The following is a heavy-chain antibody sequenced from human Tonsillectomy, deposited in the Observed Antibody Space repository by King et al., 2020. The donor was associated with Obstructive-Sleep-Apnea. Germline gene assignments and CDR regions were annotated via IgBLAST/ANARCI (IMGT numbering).Heavy chain of an antibody. D-gene: IGHD3-3*01. J-gene: IGHJ4*02. CDR2: IYYIGSA. Sequence: VPLQESGPGLVKPSETLSLTCTVSGGSMRSYYWSWIRPPPGKGLEWIGYIYYIGSANYNPSLKSRVTLSLDTSKNQFSLKLTSVTAADTAVYYCARGHYDFWSGMGHGFDYWGQGTLVTVSS. CDR1: GGSMRSYY. V-gene: IGHV4-59*12. CDR3: ARGHYDFWSGMGHGFDY.